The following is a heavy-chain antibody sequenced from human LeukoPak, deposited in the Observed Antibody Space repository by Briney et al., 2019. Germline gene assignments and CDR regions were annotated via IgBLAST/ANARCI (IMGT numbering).Heavy chain of an antibody. Sequence: SETLSLTCAVYGGSFSGYYWSWIRQPPGKGLEWIGEINHSGSTNYNPSLKSRVTISVDTSKNQFSLKLSSVTAADTAVYYCARDPGLVVFDYWGQGTLVTVSS. CDR2: INHSGST. J-gene: IGHJ4*02. CDR1: GGSFSGYY. D-gene: IGHD3-22*01. V-gene: IGHV4-34*01. CDR3: ARDPGLVVFDY.